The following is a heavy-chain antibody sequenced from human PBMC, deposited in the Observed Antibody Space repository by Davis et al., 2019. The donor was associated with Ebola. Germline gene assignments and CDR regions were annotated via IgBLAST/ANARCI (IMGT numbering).Heavy chain of an antibody. Sequence: PSETLSLTCTVSGGSVSSGSYYWSWIRQPPGKGLEWIGYIYYSGSTNYNPSLKSRVTISVDTSKNQFSLKLSSVTAADTAVYYCARGHYGSGSYPKPAYFDYWGQGTLVTVSS. CDR1: GGSVSSGSYY. CDR2: IYYSGST. CDR3: ARGHYGSGSYPKPAYFDY. V-gene: IGHV4-61*01. D-gene: IGHD3-10*01. J-gene: IGHJ4*02.